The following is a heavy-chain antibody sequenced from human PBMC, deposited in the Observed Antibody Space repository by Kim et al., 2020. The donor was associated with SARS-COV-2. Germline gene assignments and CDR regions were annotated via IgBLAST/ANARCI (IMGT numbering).Heavy chain of an antibody. CDR3: ARRPKVGTTLPGYFDY. D-gene: IGHD1-26*01. Sequence: PSLQGRLTISADKSIITAYLQWSSLKASDTAMYYCARRPKVGTTLPGYFDYWGQGTLVTVSS. V-gene: IGHV5-51*01. J-gene: IGHJ4*02.